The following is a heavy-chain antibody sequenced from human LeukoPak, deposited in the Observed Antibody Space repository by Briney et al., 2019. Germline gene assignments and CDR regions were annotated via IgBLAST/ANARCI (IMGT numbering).Heavy chain of an antibody. CDR1: GGSISSGSYY. J-gene: IGHJ5*02. D-gene: IGHD3-22*01. CDR3: ARGLVVTPSNWFDP. V-gene: IGHV4-61*02. CDR2: IYSSGST. Sequence: SSETLSPTCTVSGGSISSGSYYWSWIRQPAGKGLEWIGRIYSSGSTNYNPSLKSRVTISVDTSKNQFSLKLTSVTAADTAVYYCARGLVVTPSNWFDPWGQGNLVTVSS.